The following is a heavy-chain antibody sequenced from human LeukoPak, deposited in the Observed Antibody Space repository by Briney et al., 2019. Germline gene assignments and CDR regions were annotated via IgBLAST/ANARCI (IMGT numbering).Heavy chain of an antibody. V-gene: IGHV3-74*01. CDR1: GFTFSSYW. J-gene: IGHJ4*02. D-gene: IGHD2-2*01. Sequence: QPGGSLRLSCAASGFTFSSYWMHWVRQAPGKGLVWVSRINGDGSSTNYADSVKGRFTISRDNAKNTLYLQMSSLRAEDTAVYYCGSLGYCSSTRCSLPYFDYWGQGTLVTVSS. CDR2: INGDGSST. CDR3: GSLGYCSSTRCSLPYFDY.